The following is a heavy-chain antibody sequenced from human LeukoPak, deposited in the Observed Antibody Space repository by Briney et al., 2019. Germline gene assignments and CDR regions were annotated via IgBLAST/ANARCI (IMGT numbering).Heavy chain of an antibody. CDR3: ARDIMSGSYIDY. J-gene: IGHJ4*02. CDR1: GYTFTSYY. D-gene: IGHD1-26*01. CDR2: INPSGGST. V-gene: IGHV1-46*01. Sequence: ASVKVSCKASGYTFTSYYMHWVRQAPGQGLERMGIINPSGGSTSYAQKFQGRVTMTRDMSTSTVYMELSSLRSEDTAVYYCARDIMSGSYIDYWGQGTLVTVSS.